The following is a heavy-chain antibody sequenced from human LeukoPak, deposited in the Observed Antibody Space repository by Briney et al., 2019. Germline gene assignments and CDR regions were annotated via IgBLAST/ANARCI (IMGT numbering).Heavy chain of an antibody. J-gene: IGHJ4*02. V-gene: IGHV3-66*01. CDR3: AKDGKDILTGYYVDY. CDR2: IYSGGST. D-gene: IGHD3-9*01. CDR1: GFTVSSNY. Sequence: GGSLRLSCAASGFTVSSNYMSWVRQAPGKGLEWVSVIYSGGSTYYADSVKGRFTISRDNSKNTLYLQMNSLRAEDTAVYYCAKDGKDILTGYYVDYWGQGTLVTVSS.